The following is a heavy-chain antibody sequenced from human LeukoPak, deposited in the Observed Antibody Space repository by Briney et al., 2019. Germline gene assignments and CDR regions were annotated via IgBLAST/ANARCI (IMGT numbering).Heavy chain of an antibody. CDR2: IYYSGTT. V-gene: IGHV4-59*01. Sequence: SETLSLTCTVSGGSISSYYRNWIRQPPGKGLEWIGYIYYSGTTNYNPSLKSRVTISVDTSKNQFSLKLSSVTAADTAVYYCARGVYIAAAQYGYWGQGTLVTVSS. CDR1: GGSISSYY. CDR3: ARGVYIAAAQYGY. J-gene: IGHJ4*02. D-gene: IGHD6-13*01.